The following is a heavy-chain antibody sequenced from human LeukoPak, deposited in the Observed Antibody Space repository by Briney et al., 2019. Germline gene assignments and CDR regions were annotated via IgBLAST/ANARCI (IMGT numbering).Heavy chain of an antibody. V-gene: IGHV3-21*04. J-gene: IGHJ4*02. CDR3: ASLSSSGYLGPVDY. D-gene: IGHD3-22*01. CDR1: GFTFSTYT. CDR2: ISSSSSYI. Sequence: GGSLRLSCAASGFTFSTYTINWVRQAPGRGLEWVSSISSSSSYIYYADSVEGRFTISRDNAKSSLFLQMNSLRAEDTAVYYCASLSSSGYLGPVDYWGQGTLVTVSS.